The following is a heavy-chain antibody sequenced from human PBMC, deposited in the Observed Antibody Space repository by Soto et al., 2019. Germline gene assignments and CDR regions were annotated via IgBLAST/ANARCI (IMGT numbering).Heavy chain of an antibody. CDR1: GFTFSDYG. V-gene: IGHV3-23*01. CDR3: VKDKKREGMIVVVMTSGFDF. Sequence: EVQLLESGGGLVQPGGSLSLSCAVSGFTFSDYGMSWVRQAPGKGLEWVSFIGGGGSTTYYADSVKGRFTISRDNSKNTLYLQMNSLSAEDTAVYYCVKDKKREGMIVVVMTSGFDFWGQGTLVSVSS. D-gene: IGHD3-22*01. CDR2: IGGGGSTT. J-gene: IGHJ4*02.